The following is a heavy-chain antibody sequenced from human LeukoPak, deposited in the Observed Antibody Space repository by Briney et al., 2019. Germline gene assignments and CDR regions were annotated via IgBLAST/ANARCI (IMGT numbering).Heavy chain of an antibody. D-gene: IGHD7-27*01. CDR3: ARDLGRLTTLANAFDI. CDR2: IYHSGST. Sequence: PSETLSLTCAVSGGPISSSNWWSWVRQPPGKGLEWIGEIYHSGSTNYNPSLKSRVTISVDKSKNQFSLKLSSVTAADTAVYYCARDLGRLTTLANAFDIWGQGTMVTVSS. V-gene: IGHV4-4*02. CDR1: GGPISSSNW. J-gene: IGHJ3*02.